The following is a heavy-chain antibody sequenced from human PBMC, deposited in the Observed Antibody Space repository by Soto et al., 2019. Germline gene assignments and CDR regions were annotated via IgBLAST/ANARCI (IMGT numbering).Heavy chain of an antibody. J-gene: IGHJ4*02. Sequence: ASVKVSCKASGYTFTGYYMHWVRQAPGQGLEWMGWINPNSGGTNYAQKFQGWVTMTRDTSISTAYMELSRLRSDDTAVYYCARAHDDNYDFWSGVSPYFDYWGQGTLVTVSS. V-gene: IGHV1-2*04. CDR3: ARAHDDNYDFWSGVSPYFDY. CDR1: GYTFTGYY. CDR2: INPNSGGT. D-gene: IGHD3-3*01.